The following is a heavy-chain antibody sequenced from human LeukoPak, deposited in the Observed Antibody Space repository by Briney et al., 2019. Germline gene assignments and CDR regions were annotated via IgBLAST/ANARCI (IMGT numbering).Heavy chain of an antibody. CDR2: IYSGGST. CDR1: GFTVSSNY. V-gene: IGHV3-53*01. D-gene: IGHD3-3*01. Sequence: GGSLRLSCAASGFTVSSNYMSWVRQAPGKGLEWVSVIYSGGSTYYADSVKGRFTISRDNSKNTLYLQMNSLRAEDTAVYYCARDHWIFGVYYYYGMDVWGQGTTVTVSS. CDR3: ARDHWIFGVYYYYGMDV. J-gene: IGHJ6*02.